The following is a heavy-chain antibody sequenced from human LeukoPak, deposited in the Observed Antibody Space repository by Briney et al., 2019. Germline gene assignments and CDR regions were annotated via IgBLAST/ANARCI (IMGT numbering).Heavy chain of an antibody. CDR3: ARVRCSSNSCFPDY. CDR2: IKQDGSDK. V-gene: IGHV3-7*01. CDR1: GFTFSTYW. D-gene: IGHD2-2*01. J-gene: IGHJ4*02. Sequence: PGGSLRLSCAASGFTFSTYWMSWVRLAPGKGLEWVANIKQDGSDKYYVDSVKGRFTISRDNAKNSLFLQTNSLRAEDTAVYYCARVRCSSNSCFPDYWGQGTLVTVSS.